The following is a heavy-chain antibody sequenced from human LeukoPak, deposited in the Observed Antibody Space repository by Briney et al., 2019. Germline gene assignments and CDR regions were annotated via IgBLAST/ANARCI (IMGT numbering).Heavy chain of an antibody. CDR3: ARGGSRRGYSSGSYYNRNNWFDP. CDR1: GYTFTGYG. J-gene: IGHJ5*02. D-gene: IGHD3-10*01. V-gene: IGHV1-18*01. Sequence: ASVKVSCKASGYTFTGYGISWVRQAPGQGLEWMGWISAYNGNTNYAQKLQGRVTMTTDTSTSTAYMELRSLRSDDTAVYYCARGGSRRGYSSGSYYNRNNWFDPWGQGTLVTVSS. CDR2: ISAYNGNT.